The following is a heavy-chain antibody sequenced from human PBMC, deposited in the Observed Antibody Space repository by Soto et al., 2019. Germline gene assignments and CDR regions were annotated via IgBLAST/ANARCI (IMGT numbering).Heavy chain of an antibody. Sequence: LSLTCTVSGGSISSSSYYWGWIRQPPGKGLEWIGSIYYSGSTYYNPSLKSRVTISVDTSKNQFSLKLSSVTAADTAVYYCARIHPPLYTAEIDHWPEGTLVTFSS. D-gene: IGHD2-21*02. V-gene: IGHV4-39*01. CDR3: ARIHPPLYTAEIDH. CDR2: IYYSGST. CDR1: GGSISSSSYY. J-gene: IGHJ4*02.